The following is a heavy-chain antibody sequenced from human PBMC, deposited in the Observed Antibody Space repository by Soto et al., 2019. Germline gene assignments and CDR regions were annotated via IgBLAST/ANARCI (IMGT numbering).Heavy chain of an antibody. CDR3: ARAGKYYYGTGSPYYYGMDV. Sequence: QVQLVQSGAEVKKPGASVKVSCKASGYTFTSYGVSWVRQAPGQGLEWMGWISGYNGNTNYAQKLQARVTMTTDTSTSTAYMELRSLRSDDTAVYYCARAGKYYYGTGSPYYYGMDVCGQGITVTVSS. CDR1: GYTFTSYG. V-gene: IGHV1-18*04. J-gene: IGHJ6*02. D-gene: IGHD3-10*01. CDR2: ISGYNGNT.